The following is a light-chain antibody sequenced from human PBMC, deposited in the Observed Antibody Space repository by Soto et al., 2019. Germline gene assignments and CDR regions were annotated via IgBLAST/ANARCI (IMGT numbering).Light chain of an antibody. Sequence: AIRMTQSPSSFSASTGDRVTITCRASQSISRYLNWYQQKPGKAPKLLIYDTSSLKSGVPSRFSGSGSGTEFSLSISSLQPDDFATYYCQQYNSYSRTFGQGTKVDIK. CDR3: QQYNSYSRT. V-gene: IGKV1-8*01. J-gene: IGKJ1*01. CDR1: QSISRY. CDR2: DTS.